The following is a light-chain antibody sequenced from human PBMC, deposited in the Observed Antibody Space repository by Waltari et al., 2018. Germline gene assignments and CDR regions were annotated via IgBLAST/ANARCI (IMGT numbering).Light chain of an antibody. J-gene: IGLJ1*01. CDR3: CSYAGAYTYV. CDR1: SRDVGTYDR. CDR2: DVS. V-gene: IGLV2-11*01. Sequence: QSALTQPRSVSGSPGQSVTISCTGTSRDVGTYDRVSWYQQSPGKAPKRMIYDVSKRPSGVPSRFSGSKSGNTASLTISGLQAEDEADYYCCSYAGAYTYVFGTGTKVTVL.